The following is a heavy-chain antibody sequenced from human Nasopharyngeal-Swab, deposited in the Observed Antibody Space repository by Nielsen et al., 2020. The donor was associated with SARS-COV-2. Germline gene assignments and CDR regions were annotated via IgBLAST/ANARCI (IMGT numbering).Heavy chain of an antibody. CDR3: ARDPYSHGLHWFDP. V-gene: IGHV3-11*04. D-gene: IGHD5-12*01. Sequence: LKISCAASGFTFSDYSMSWIRQAPGKGPECVSFMSSTTGTIYYADSVKGRFTISRDNAKSSLYLQMNSLRAEDTAVYYCARDPYSHGLHWFDPWGQGTLVTVSS. CDR2: MSSTTGTI. CDR1: GFTFSDYS. J-gene: IGHJ5*02.